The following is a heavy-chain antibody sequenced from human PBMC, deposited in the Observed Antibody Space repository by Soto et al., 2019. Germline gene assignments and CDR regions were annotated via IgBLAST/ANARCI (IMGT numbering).Heavy chain of an antibody. Sequence: PSETLSLSCTVSGGSISSGGYYWSWIRQHPGKGLEWIGYIYYSGSTYYNPSLKSRVTISVDTSKNQFSLKLSSVTAADTAVYYCAREAEIGGSSPGVIDYWGQGTLVTVSS. D-gene: IGHD6-6*01. CDR1: GGSISSGGYY. CDR3: AREAEIGGSSPGVIDY. CDR2: IYYSGST. V-gene: IGHV4-31*02. J-gene: IGHJ4*02.